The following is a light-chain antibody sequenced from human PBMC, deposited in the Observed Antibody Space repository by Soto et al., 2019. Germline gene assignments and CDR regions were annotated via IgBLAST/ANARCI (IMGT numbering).Light chain of an antibody. V-gene: IGLV2-14*01. CDR1: SSDVGDYSY. CDR3: CSYTSISTGVL. Sequence: QSVLTQPPSASGSPGQSVTISCTGASSDVGDYSYVSWYQHHPGQAPELLIYEVSNRPSGVSHRFSGSKSGNTASLTISGLQAEDEADYYCCSYTSISTGVLFGGGTQLTVL. J-gene: IGLJ2*01. CDR2: EVS.